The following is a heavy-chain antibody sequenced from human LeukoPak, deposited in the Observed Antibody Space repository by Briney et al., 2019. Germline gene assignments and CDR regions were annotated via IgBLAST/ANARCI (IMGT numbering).Heavy chain of an antibody. CDR3: ARVRDSGYDYSQVY. J-gene: IGHJ4*02. V-gene: IGHV3-21*01. D-gene: IGHD5-12*01. CDR2: ISSSSSYI. CDR1: GFTFGSHT. Sequence: GGSLRLSCAASGFTFGSHTMNWVRQAPGKGLEWVSSISSSSSYIYYADSLKGRFTISRDNAKNSLYLHMNSLRAEDTAVYYCARVRDSGYDYSQVYWGQGTLVTVSS.